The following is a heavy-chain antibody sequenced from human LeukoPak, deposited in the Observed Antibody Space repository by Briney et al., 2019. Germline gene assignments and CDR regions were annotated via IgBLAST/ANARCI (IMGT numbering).Heavy chain of an antibody. CDR2: ISSSSYI. J-gene: IGHJ4*02. CDR1: GFTFSSYS. D-gene: IGHD1-26*01. V-gene: IGHV3-21*04. Sequence: GGSLRLSCAASGFTFSSYSMNWVRQAPGKGLGWVSSISSSSYIYYADSVKGRFTISRDNSKNTLYLQMKSLRAEDTAVYYCAKTMGAIDHDYWGQGTLVTVSS. CDR3: AKTMGAIDHDY.